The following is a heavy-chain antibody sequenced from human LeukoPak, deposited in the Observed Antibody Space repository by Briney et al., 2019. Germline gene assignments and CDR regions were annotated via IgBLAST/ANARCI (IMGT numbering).Heavy chain of an antibody. V-gene: IGHV4-59*12. CDR1: GGSISSYY. J-gene: IGHJ5*02. CDR3: ARERTRDPGAHNWFDP. CDR2: IYYSGST. D-gene: IGHD7-27*01. Sequence: SETLSLTCTVSGGSISSYYWSWIRQPPGKGLEWIGYIYYSGSTNYNPSLKSRVTISVDTSKNQFSLKLSSVTAADTAVYYCARERTRDPGAHNWFDPWGQGTLVTASS.